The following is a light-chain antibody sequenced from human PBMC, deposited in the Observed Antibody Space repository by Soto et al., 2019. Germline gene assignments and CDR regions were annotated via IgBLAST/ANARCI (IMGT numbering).Light chain of an antibody. CDR1: PSVPNY. J-gene: IGKJ5*01. CDR2: GAF. V-gene: IGKV3-11*01. Sequence: EIVLTQSPATLSVFPGERVTLSCRASPSVPNYVAWYQQKPGQAPRLLIYGAFNRATGIPARFSGSGSGADFTLTISSLEPEDFAIYYCQQRNTWPPVTFGQGTRLEIK. CDR3: QQRNTWPPVT.